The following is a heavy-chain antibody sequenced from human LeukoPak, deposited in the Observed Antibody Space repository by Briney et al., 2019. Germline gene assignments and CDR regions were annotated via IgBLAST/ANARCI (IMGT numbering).Heavy chain of an antibody. J-gene: IGHJ6*03. V-gene: IGHV3-30*02. CDR3: AKTVTRDGYYYYYMDV. CDR1: GFTFSSYG. CDR2: IRYDGSNK. Sequence: PGGSLRLSCAASGFTFSSYGMHWVRQAPGKGLEWVAFIRYDGSNKYYADSVKGRFTISRDNSKNTLYLQMNSLRAEDTAVYYCAKTVTRDGYYYYYMDVWGKGTTVTISS. D-gene: IGHD4-17*01.